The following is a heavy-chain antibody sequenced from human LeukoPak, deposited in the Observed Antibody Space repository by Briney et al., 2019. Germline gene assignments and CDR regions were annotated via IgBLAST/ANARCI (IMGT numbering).Heavy chain of an antibody. Sequence: ASVKVSCKASGYTFTSYGISWVRQAPGQGLEWMGWISAYNGNTNYAQKLQGRVTMTTDTSTSAAYMELRSLRSDDTAVYYCARDHRRLGYCSSTSCYNYWGQGTLVTVSS. CDR3: ARDHRRLGYCSSTSCYNY. J-gene: IGHJ4*02. CDR2: ISAYNGNT. CDR1: GYTFTSYG. D-gene: IGHD2-2*02. V-gene: IGHV1-18*01.